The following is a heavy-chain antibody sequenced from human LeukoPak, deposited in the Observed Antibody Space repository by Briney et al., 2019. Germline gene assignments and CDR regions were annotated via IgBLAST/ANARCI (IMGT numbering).Heavy chain of an antibody. CDR2: IRYDGSNK. D-gene: IGHD6-13*01. CDR3: AKDGGIIAAADLFDY. CDR1: GFTFSSYG. J-gene: IGHJ4*02. Sequence: GGSLRLSCAASGFTFSSYGMHWVRQAPGKGLEWVAFIRYDGSNKYYADSVKGRFTISRDNSKNTLYLQMNSLRAEDTAVYYCAKDGGIIAAADLFDYWGQGTQVTVSS. V-gene: IGHV3-30*02.